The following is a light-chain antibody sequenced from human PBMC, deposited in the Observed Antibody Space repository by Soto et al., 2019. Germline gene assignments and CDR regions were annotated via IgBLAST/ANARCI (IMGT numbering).Light chain of an antibody. CDR2: DAS. CDR3: QQRSNWPRLT. Sequence: IVVTQSPATLSLSPGERATLSCRASQSVSSYLAWYQQKPGQAPRLLIYDASNRATGIPARFSGSGSGTDFTLTISSLEPEDFAVYYCQQRSNWPRLTFGGGTKV. CDR1: QSVSSY. V-gene: IGKV3-11*01. J-gene: IGKJ4*01.